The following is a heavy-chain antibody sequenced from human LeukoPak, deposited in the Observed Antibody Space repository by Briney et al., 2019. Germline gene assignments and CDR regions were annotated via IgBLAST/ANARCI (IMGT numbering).Heavy chain of an antibody. J-gene: IGHJ2*01. Sequence: GGSLRLSCAASGFTFSHYGLHWVRQAPGKGLEWVAVIWYDGSNKYYPDSVKGRFTISRDNSKNTLYLQMNSLRAEDTAVYYCARTTVIPNFDLWGRGTLVTVSS. CDR3: ARTTVIPNFDL. D-gene: IGHD4-17*01. V-gene: IGHV3-33*01. CDR1: GFTFSHYG. CDR2: IWYDGSNK.